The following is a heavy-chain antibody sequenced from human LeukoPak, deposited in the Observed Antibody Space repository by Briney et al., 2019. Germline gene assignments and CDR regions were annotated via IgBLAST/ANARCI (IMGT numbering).Heavy chain of an antibody. V-gene: IGHV1-2*02. CDR1: GYTFTGYY. D-gene: IGHD2-2*01. CDR2: INPNSGGT. CDR3: ARAGPIVVVPAAPTDY. Sequence: ASVKVSCKASGYTFTGYYMHWVRQAPGQGLEWMGWINPNSGGTNYAQKFRGRVTMTRDTSISTAYMELSRLRSDDTAVYYCARAGPIVVVPAAPTDYWGQGTLVTVSS. J-gene: IGHJ4*02.